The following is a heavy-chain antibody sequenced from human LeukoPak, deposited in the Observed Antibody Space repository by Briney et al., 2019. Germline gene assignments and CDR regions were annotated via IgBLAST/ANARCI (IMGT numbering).Heavy chain of an antibody. D-gene: IGHD3-10*01. Sequence: SETLSLTCTVSGGSISSYYWSWIRQPPAKGLEWIGYIYYSGSTNYTPSLKSRVTISVDKSKNQFSLKLSSVTAADTAVYYCARVRRYYYGSGSSTTPRFDYWGQGTLVTVSS. CDR2: IYYSGST. CDR3: ARVRRYYYGSGSSTTPRFDY. J-gene: IGHJ4*02. CDR1: GGSISSYY. V-gene: IGHV4-59*12.